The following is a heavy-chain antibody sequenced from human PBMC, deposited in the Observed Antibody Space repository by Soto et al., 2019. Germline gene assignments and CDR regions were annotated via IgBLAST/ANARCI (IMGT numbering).Heavy chain of an antibody. J-gene: IGHJ4*02. CDR2: IYHSGST. Sequence: SETLYLTCAASGGSICSGGYTWSWIRQPPGKGLEWIGYIYHSGSTYYNPSLKGRATISVDRSKNQFSLKLSSVTAAYTAVYYCARVTRGLVSSRFDFWGQGTLVTVSS. V-gene: IGHV4-30-2*01. CDR3: ARVTRGLVSSRFDF. CDR1: GGSICSGGYT.